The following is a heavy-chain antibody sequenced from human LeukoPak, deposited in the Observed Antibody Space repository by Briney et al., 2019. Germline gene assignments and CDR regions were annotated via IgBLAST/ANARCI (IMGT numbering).Heavy chain of an antibody. CDR2: IYHSGST. V-gene: IGHV4-30-2*01. Sequence: KPSETLSLTCTVSGGSISSGGYYWSWIRQPPGKGLEWIGYIYHSGSTYYNPSLKSRVTISIDRSKNQFSLKLSPVTAADTAVYYCARDGDDFWSAPEYWGQGTLVTVSS. CDR3: ARDGDDFWSAPEY. J-gene: IGHJ4*02. CDR1: GGSISSGGYY. D-gene: IGHD3-3*01.